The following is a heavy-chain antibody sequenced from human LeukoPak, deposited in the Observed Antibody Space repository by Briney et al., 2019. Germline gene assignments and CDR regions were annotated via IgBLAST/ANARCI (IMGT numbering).Heavy chain of an antibody. Sequence: PGGTLTLTCAASGFTFSSYSMNWHRQGPGQGLEWGSSISSSSSYIYYADPVKGRFTISRDNGKNSLYLQMNSLRAEDTAVYYCARGLSGRLDIWGQGTMVTVSS. D-gene: IGHD3-10*01. CDR3: ARGLSGRLDI. CDR2: ISSSSSYI. J-gene: IGHJ3*02. V-gene: IGHV3-21*01. CDR1: GFTFSSYS.